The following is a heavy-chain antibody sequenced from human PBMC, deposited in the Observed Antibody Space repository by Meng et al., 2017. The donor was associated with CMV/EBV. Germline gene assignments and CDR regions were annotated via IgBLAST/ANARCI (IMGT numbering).Heavy chain of an antibody. CDR2: INHSGST. D-gene: IGHD3-22*01. V-gene: IGHV4-34*01. CDR1: GGSSSGYY. CDR3: ARVWDSGWDY. Sequence: QGQPHKWGAGPLKPSETLSLTCAVYGGSSSGYYWSWIRQPPGKGLEWIGEINHSGSTNYNPSLKSRVTISVDTSKNQFSLKLSSVTAADTAVYYCARVWDSGWDYWGQGTLVTVSS. J-gene: IGHJ4*02.